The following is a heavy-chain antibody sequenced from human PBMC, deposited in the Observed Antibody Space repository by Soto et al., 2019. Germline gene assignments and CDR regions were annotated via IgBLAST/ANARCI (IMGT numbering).Heavy chain of an antibody. D-gene: IGHD3-22*01. CDR1: GFTFSSYG. Sequence: GGSLRLSCAVSGFTFSSYGMHWVRQAPGKGLEWVAVISYDGSNKYYADSVKGRFTISRDNSKNTLYLQMNSLRAEDTAVYYCAKTGYYDSSETGYFDYWGQGTLVTVS. V-gene: IGHV3-30*18. CDR2: ISYDGSNK. CDR3: AKTGYYDSSETGYFDY. J-gene: IGHJ4*02.